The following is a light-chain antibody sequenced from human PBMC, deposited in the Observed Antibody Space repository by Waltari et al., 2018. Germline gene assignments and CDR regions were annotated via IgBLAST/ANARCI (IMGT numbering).Light chain of an antibody. Sequence: QSALTQPRSVSGSPGQSVTIPCPGTSSDVGGSNYIPWYQQHPGKAPKLMIYDVSKRPSGVPDRFSGSKSGNTASLTISGLQAEDEADYYCCSYAGSYTHVVFGGGTKLTVL. CDR3: CSYAGSYTHVV. CDR2: DVS. CDR1: SSDVGGSNY. V-gene: IGLV2-11*01. J-gene: IGLJ2*01.